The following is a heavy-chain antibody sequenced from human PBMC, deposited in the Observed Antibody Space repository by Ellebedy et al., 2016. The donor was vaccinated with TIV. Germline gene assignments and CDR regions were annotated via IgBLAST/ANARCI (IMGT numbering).Heavy chain of an antibody. Sequence: AASVKVSCKASGYTFTGYGISWVRQAPGQGLEWMGWINPNSGGTNYAQKFQGWVTMTRDTSISTAYMELSRLRSDDTAVYYCARDGGSYSDFDYWGQGTLVTVSS. V-gene: IGHV1-2*04. CDR1: GYTFTGYG. CDR2: INPNSGGT. J-gene: IGHJ4*02. CDR3: ARDGGSYSDFDY. D-gene: IGHD1-26*01.